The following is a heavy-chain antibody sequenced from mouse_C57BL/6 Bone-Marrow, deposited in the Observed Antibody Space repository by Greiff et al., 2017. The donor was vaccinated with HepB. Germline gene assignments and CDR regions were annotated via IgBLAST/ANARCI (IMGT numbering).Heavy chain of an antibody. CDR2: INPSSGYT. D-gene: IGHD2-4*01. J-gene: IGHJ3*01. Sequence: VQLQQSGAELAKPGASVKLSCKASGYTFTSYWMHWVKQRPGQGLEWIGYINPSSGYTKYNQKFKDKATLTADKSSSTAYMQLSSLTYEDSAVYYCAIRIYYDYLWFAFWGQGTLVTVSA. CDR1: GYTFTSYW. V-gene: IGHV1-7*01. CDR3: AIRIYYDYLWFAF.